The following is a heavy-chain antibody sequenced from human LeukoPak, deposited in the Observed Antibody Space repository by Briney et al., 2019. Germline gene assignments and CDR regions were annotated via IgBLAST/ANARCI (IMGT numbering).Heavy chain of an antibody. Sequence: GGSLRLSCAASGFTFSSYEMNCVRQAPGKGLEGVSYISSSGSMIYYADSVKGRFTMSRDNAKNSLYLQMNSLRAEDTAVYYCAREGLGSYSDAFDIWGQGTMVTVSS. V-gene: IGHV3-48*03. CDR2: ISSSGSMI. CDR1: GFTFSSYE. D-gene: IGHD1-26*01. J-gene: IGHJ3*02. CDR3: AREGLGSYSDAFDI.